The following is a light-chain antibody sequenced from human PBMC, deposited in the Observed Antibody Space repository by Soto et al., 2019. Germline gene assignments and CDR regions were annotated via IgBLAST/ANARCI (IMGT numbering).Light chain of an antibody. CDR1: QRVSSNY. V-gene: IGKV3-20*01. CDR2: YPS. CDR3: QQYGTSDNI. Sequence: SVLGESRGTLSLSPGEGAALSGRASQRVSSNYLAWFQQKPGQAPRLLSSYPSTRPSGVPARFSGSGSGTGFTLTISRLEPEDFAVYFCQQYGTSDNIFGQGTRREIK. J-gene: IGKJ5*01.